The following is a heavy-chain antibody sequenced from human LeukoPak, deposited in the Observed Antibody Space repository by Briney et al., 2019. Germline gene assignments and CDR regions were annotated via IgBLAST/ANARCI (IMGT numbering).Heavy chain of an antibody. CDR1: GYSISSGYY. D-gene: IGHD6-19*01. Sequence: SETLSLTCTVSGYSISSGYYWGWIRQPPGKGLEWIGYIYYSGSTNYNPSLKSRVTISVDTSKNQFSLKVNSVTAADTAVYYCARGYNSGWYAYWGQGTLVTVSS. J-gene: IGHJ4*02. V-gene: IGHV4-38-2*02. CDR2: IYYSGST. CDR3: ARGYNSGWYAY.